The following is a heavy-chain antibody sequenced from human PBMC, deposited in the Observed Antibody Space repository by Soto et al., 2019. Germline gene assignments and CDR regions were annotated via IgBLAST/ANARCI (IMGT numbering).Heavy chain of an antibody. D-gene: IGHD3-3*01. CDR2: IYYSGST. J-gene: IGHJ5*02. CDR1: GGSLSSGDYY. V-gene: IGHV4-30-4*01. CDR3: ARARRFFEWLHCFYP. Sequence: QVQLQESVPGLVKPSQTLSLTCTVSGGSLSSGDYYWSWILQPPGKGLEWIGSIYYSGSTYYNPSLTTRVTISVDTSKNPFSLKLTSVTAADPSVNYRARARRFFEWLHCFYPWGEVNLVTVSS.